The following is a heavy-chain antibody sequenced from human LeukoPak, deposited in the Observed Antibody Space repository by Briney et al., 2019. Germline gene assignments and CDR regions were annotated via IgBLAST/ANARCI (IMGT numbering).Heavy chain of an antibody. D-gene: IGHD3-22*01. Sequence: SETLSLICTVSGGSISSGGYYWSWIRQHPGKGLEWIGYIYYSGSTYYNPSLKSRVTISVDTSKNQFSLKLSSVTAADTAVYYCARASIVVVIGQYNWFDPWGQGTLVTVSS. V-gene: IGHV4-31*03. CDR1: GGSISSGGYY. J-gene: IGHJ5*02. CDR3: ARASIVVVIGQYNWFDP. CDR2: IYYSGST.